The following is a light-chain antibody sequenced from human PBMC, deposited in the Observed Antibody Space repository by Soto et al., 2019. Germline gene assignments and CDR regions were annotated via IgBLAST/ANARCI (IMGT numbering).Light chain of an antibody. V-gene: IGKV3-20*01. CDR2: GAS. J-gene: IGKJ5*01. CDR1: QSVSSTY. Sequence: EIVLTQSPGTLSLSPGERATLSCRASQSVSSTYLAWYQQKPGQSPRLLIHGASSRATGIPDRFSGSGSGTDFTLTIIRLEPEDFAVYYCHQYGISPPVTFGQGTRLEIK. CDR3: HQYGISPPVT.